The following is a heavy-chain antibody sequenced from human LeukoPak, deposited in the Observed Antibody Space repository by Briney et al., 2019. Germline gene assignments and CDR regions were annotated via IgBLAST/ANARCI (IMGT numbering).Heavy chain of an antibody. Sequence: ASVKVSCKASGYTFTSYYMHWVRQAPGQGLEWMGIINPSGGSTSYAQKFQGRVTMTRNTSISTAYMELSSLRSEDTAVYYCARGARYFDWLLPHDAFDIWGQGTMVTVSS. CDR3: ARGARYFDWLLPHDAFDI. CDR1: GYTFTSYY. D-gene: IGHD3-9*01. CDR2: INPSGGST. J-gene: IGHJ3*02. V-gene: IGHV1-46*01.